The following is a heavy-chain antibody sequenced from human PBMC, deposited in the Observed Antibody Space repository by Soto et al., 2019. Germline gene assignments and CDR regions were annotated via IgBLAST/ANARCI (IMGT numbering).Heavy chain of an antibody. D-gene: IGHD1-26*01. CDR2: ISAYNGNT. J-gene: IGHJ6*04. Sequence: GAAGKLCSNASFYTFTNSGIGSLRQSSCRKLEWMGWISAYNGNTNYAQKLQGRVTMTTDTSTSTAYMELRSLRSDDTAVYYCARLGSVGCIFYYYQIAFWGKRTTVLVSA. CDR1: FYTFTNSG. CDR3: ARLGSVGCIFYYYQIAF. V-gene: IGHV1-18*04.